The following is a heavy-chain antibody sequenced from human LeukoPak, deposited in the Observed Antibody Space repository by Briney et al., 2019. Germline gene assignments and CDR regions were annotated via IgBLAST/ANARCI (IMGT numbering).Heavy chain of an antibody. Sequence: SETLSLTCAVYGGSFSGYYWSWIRQPPGKGLEWIGEINHSGSTNYNPSLKSRVTISVDTSKNQFSLKLSSVTAADTAVYYCARGRAYYDFWSGYYGHSDAFDIWGEGTMVIVSS. CDR3: ARGRAYYDFWSGYYGHSDAFDI. D-gene: IGHD3-3*01. J-gene: IGHJ3*02. CDR2: INHSGST. CDR1: GGSFSGYY. V-gene: IGHV4-34*01.